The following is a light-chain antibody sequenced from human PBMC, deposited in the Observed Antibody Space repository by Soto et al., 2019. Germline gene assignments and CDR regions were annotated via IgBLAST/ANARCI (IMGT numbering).Light chain of an antibody. Sequence: EIVLTQSPAILSVSPLESATLYLRASQSVSSYLAWYQQKPGQAPRLLIYGASSRATGIPDRFSGSGSGTDFTLTISRLEPEDFAVYYCQQYGSSLWTFGQGTKVDIK. CDR1: QSVSSY. CDR3: QQYGSSLWT. CDR2: GAS. V-gene: IGKV3-20*01. J-gene: IGKJ1*01.